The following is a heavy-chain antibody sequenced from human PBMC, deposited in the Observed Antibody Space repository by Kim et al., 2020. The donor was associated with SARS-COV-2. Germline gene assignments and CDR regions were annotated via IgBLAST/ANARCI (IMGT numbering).Heavy chain of an antibody. D-gene: IGHD3-10*01. CDR1: GFTFSSYD. J-gene: IGHJ6*02. CDR2: IGTAGDT. Sequence: GGSLRLSCAASGFTFSSYDMHWVRQATGKGLEWVSAIGTAGDTYYPGSVKGRFTISRENAKNSLYLQMNSLRAGDTAVYYCTRTPPTVRGFSTYYYYGMDVWGQGTTVTVSS. CDR3: TRTPPTVRGFSTYYYYGMDV. V-gene: IGHV3-13*01.